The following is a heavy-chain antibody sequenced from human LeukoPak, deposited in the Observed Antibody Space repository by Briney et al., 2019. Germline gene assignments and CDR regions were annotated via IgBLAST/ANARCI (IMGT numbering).Heavy chain of an antibody. CDR2: IDYRGST. Sequence: SETLSLTCTVSGGSISSTSYYWGWIRQPPGKGLEWLGNIDYRGSTYYSPSLNSRLTMSVDTSRNHFSLKLSSVTAADTAVYYCARHSYSSGWHAHFDYWGQGTVVAVSS. CDR3: ARHSYSSGWHAHFDY. J-gene: IGHJ4*02. V-gene: IGHV4-39*01. CDR1: GGSISSTSYY. D-gene: IGHD6-19*01.